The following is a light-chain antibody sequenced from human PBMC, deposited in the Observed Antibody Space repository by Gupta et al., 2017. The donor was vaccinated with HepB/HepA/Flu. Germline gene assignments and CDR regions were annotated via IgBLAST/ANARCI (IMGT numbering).Light chain of an antibody. V-gene: IGKV1-9*01. CDR2: AAS. Sequence: DIQLTQSPSFLSASVGDRVTITCRASQGIGTYLAWYQQKPGKAPKLLIYAASTLQTGVPSRFSGSGSGTEFTLTISSLQPEDFATYFCQQHNCYPRVTFGQGTQLEIK. J-gene: IGKJ5*01. CDR1: QGIGTY. CDR3: QQHNCYPRVT.